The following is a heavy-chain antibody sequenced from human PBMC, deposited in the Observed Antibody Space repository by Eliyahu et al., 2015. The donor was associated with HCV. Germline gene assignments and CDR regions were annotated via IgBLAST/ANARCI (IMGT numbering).Heavy chain of an antibody. J-gene: IGHJ6*02. CDR2: INPNSGGT. V-gene: IGHV1-2*02. CDR1: GYTFTGYY. CDR3: ARVVRPWIYCSGGSCYQYGMDV. D-gene: IGHD2-15*01. Sequence: KASGYTFTGYYMHWVRQAPGQGLEWMGWINPNSGGTNYAQKFQGRVTMTRDTSISTAYMELSRLRSDDTAVYYCARVVRPWIYCSGGSCYQYGMDVWGQGTTVTVSS.